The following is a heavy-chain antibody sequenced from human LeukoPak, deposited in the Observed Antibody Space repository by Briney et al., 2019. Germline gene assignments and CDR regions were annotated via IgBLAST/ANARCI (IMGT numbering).Heavy chain of an antibody. V-gene: IGHV1-69*13. CDR3: ARDKSSSPLRY. CDR2: IIPMFGTA. J-gene: IGHJ4*02. D-gene: IGHD6-6*01. Sequence: SVKVSCKASGGSFSSYAINWVRQAPGQGLEWMGGIIPMFGTANYAQKFQGRVTITADESTSTAYMELSSLRSDDTAVYYCARDKSSSPLRYWGQGTLVTVSS. CDR1: GGSFSSYA.